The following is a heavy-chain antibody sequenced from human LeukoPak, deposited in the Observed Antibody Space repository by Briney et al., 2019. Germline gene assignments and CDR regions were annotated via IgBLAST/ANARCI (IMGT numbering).Heavy chain of an antibody. Sequence: SETLSLTCTVSGGSISSYYWSWIRQPPGKGLEWIGYIYYSGSTNYNPSLKSRVTISVDKSKNQFSLKLSSVTAADTAVYYCASPFLGGVIDLDAFDIWGQGTMVTVSS. D-gene: IGHD3-16*02. CDR2: IYYSGST. V-gene: IGHV4-59*12. J-gene: IGHJ3*02. CDR1: GGSISSYY. CDR3: ASPFLGGVIDLDAFDI.